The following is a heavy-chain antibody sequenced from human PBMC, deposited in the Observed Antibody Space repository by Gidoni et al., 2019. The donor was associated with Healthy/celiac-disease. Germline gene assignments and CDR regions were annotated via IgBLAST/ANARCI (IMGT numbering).Heavy chain of an antibody. Sequence: QVQLVESGGGVVQPGRSLRLSCAASGFTFSSYGMHWVRQAPGKGLEWVAVISYDGSNKYYADSVKGRFTISRDNSKNTLYLQMNSLRAEDTAVYYCAVIYCSSTSCLPGDDAFDIWGQGTMVTVSS. V-gene: IGHV3-30*03. J-gene: IGHJ3*02. CDR3: AVIYCSSTSCLPGDDAFDI. CDR1: GFTFSSYG. D-gene: IGHD2-2*01. CDR2: ISYDGSNK.